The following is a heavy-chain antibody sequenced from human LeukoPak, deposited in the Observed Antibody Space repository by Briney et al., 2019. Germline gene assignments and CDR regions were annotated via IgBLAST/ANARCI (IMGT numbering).Heavy chain of an antibody. Sequence: SVKVSCKASGGTFSSHAISWVRQAPGQGLEWMGGIIPIFGTANYAQKFQGRVTITADESTSTAYMELSSLRSEDTAVYYCASKGYGSGRPKYYFDYWGQGTLVTVSS. CDR2: IIPIFGTA. D-gene: IGHD3-10*01. CDR3: ASKGYGSGRPKYYFDY. CDR1: GGTFSSHA. J-gene: IGHJ4*02. V-gene: IGHV1-69*13.